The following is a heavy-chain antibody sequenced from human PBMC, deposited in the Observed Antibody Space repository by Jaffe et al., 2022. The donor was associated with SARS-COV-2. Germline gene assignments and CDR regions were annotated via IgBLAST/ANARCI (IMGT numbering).Heavy chain of an antibody. J-gene: IGHJ4*02. CDR3: ARTKFYDYVWGSYRVAHYFDY. D-gene: IGHD3-16*02. V-gene: IGHV4-59*01. CDR1: GGSISSYY. Sequence: QVQLQESGPGLVKPSETLSLTCTVSGGSISSYYWSWIRQPPGKGLEWIGYIYYSGSTNYNPSLKSRVTISVDTSKNQFSLKLSSVTAADTAVYYCARTKFYDYVWGSYRVAHYFDYWGQGTLVTVSS. CDR2: IYYSGST.